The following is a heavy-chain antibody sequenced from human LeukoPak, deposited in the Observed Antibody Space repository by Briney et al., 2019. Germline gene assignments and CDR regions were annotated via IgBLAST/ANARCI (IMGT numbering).Heavy chain of an antibody. D-gene: IGHD6-19*01. CDR3: YSTGWYEYYYSGMDV. V-gene: IGHV3-7*01. Sequence: GGSLRLSCAASGFTFSRYWMIWVRQAPGKGLEWVANIKQDGSQKYYVDSVRGRFTISRDNARNSLYLQMNSLRADDTAVYYCYSTGWYEYYYSGMDVWGQGTAVIVSS. J-gene: IGHJ6*02. CDR2: IKQDGSQK. CDR1: GFTFSRYW.